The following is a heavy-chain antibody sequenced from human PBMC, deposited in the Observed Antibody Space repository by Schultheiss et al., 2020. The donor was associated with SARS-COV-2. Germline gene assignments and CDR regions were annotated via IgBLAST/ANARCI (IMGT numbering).Heavy chain of an antibody. CDR2: IYTSGST. V-gene: IGHV4-61*02. CDR1: GGSISSGSYY. D-gene: IGHD6-6*01. J-gene: IGHJ6*02. CDR3: ARALAVGYSSSSWLYYYGMDV. Sequence: SETLSLTCTVSGGSISSGSYYWSWIRQPAGKGLEWIGRIYTSGSTYYNPSLKSRVTISVDTSKNQFSLKLSSVTAADTAVYYCARALAVGYSSSSWLYYYGMDVWGQGTTVTVSS.